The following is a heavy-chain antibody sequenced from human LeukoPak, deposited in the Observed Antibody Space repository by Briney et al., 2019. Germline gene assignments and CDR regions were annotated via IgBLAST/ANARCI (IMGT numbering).Heavy chain of an antibody. CDR1: GFTFSSYA. J-gene: IGHJ6*02. CDR3: ARDLNAVLSGRYYYYGMDV. V-gene: IGHV3-30-3*01. Sequence: GGSLRLSCAASGFTFSSYAMHWVRQAPGKGLEWVAVISYDGSNKYYADSVKGRFTISRDNSKNTLYLQMNSLRAEDTAVYYCARDLNAVLSGRYYYYGMDVWGQGTTVTVSS. CDR2: ISYDGSNK. D-gene: IGHD2/OR15-2a*01.